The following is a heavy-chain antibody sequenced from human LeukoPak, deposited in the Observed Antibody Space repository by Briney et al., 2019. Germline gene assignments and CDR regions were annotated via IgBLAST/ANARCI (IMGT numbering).Heavy chain of an antibody. J-gene: IGHJ4*02. CDR1: GGSFSGYY. CDR3: ATSKGGPYYFDY. V-gene: IGHV4-34*01. CDR2: INHSGST. Sequence: PSETLSLTCAVYGGSFSGYYWSWIRQPPGKGLEWIGEINHSGSTNYNPSLKSRVTISVDTSKNQFSLKLSSVTAADTAVYYCATSKGGPYYFDYWGQGTLVTVSS. D-gene: IGHD3-3*01.